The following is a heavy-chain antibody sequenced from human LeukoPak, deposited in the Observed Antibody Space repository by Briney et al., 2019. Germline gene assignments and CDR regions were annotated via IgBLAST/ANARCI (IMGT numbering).Heavy chain of an antibody. J-gene: IGHJ5*02. D-gene: IGHD6-19*01. Sequence: SDTLSLTCGVSGYPLSSGYYWGWLRHPPGKGLEWIESIYHSGSTYYIPSLKSQVTISVDTSKNQFSLKLSSVTAADTAVYYCARHIAVGAIGFDPWGQGTLVTVSS. CDR1: GYPLSSGYY. CDR2: IYHSGST. V-gene: IGHV4-38-2*01. CDR3: ARHIAVGAIGFDP.